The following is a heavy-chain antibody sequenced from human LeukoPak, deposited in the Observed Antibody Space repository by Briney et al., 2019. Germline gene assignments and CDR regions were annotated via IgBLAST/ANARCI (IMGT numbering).Heavy chain of an antibody. V-gene: IGHV1-69*04. CDR3: ARGARGYSYGLDY. CDR1: GGTFSSYA. CDR2: IIPILGIA. J-gene: IGHJ4*02. Sequence: ASVKVSCKASGGTFSSYAISWVRQAPGQGLEWMGRIIPILGIANYAQKLQGRVTITADKSTSTAYMELSSLRSEDTAVYYCARGARGYSYGLDYWGQGTLVTVSS. D-gene: IGHD5-18*01.